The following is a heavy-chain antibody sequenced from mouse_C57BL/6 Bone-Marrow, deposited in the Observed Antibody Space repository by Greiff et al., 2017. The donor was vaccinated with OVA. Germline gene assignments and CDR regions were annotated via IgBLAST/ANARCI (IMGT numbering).Heavy chain of an antibody. Sequence: EVMLVESGPVLVKPGASVKMSCKASGYTFTDYYMNWVKQSHGKSLEWIGVINPYNGGTSYNQKFKGKATLNVDKSSSTAYMELNSLTSEDSAVYYCARLPFAYWGQGTLVTVSA. V-gene: IGHV1-19*01. J-gene: IGHJ3*01. CDR1: GYTFTDYY. CDR3: ARLPFAY. CDR2: INPYNGGT.